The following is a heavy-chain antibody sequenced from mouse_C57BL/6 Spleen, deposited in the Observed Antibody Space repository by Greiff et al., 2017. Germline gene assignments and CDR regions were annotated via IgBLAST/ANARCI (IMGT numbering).Heavy chain of an antibody. CDR1: GYSFTGYF. CDR2: INPYNGDT. V-gene: IGHV1-20*01. Sequence: EVQLQQSGPELVKPGDSVKISCKASGYSFTGYFMNWVMQSHGKSLEWIGRINPYNGDTFYNQKFKGKATLTVAKSSSPAHMELRSLTSEDSAVYYCARELRYKSLDYWGQGTTLTVSS. CDR3: ARELRYKSLDY. D-gene: IGHD1-1*01. J-gene: IGHJ2*01.